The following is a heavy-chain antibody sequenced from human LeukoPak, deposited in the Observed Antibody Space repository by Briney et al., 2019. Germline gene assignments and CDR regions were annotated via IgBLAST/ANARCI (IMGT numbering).Heavy chain of an antibody. CDR2: IKQDGSEK. J-gene: IGHJ6*03. V-gene: IGHV3-7*01. CDR3: ARESVVVVVAATRGPYYYYYMDV. D-gene: IGHD2-15*01. Sequence: GGSLRLSCAASGFTFSSYWMSWVRQAPGKGLEWVANIKQDGSEKYYVDSVKGRFTISRDNAKNSLYLQTNSLRAEDTAVYYCARESVVVVVAATRGPYYYYYMDVWGKGTTVTVSS. CDR1: GFTFSSYW.